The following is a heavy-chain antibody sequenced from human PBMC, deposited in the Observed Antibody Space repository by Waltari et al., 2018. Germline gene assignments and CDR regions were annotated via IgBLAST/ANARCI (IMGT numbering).Heavy chain of an antibody. CDR3: ARGGSFDF. CDR1: SDYY. CDR2: INPNSEST. Sequence: SDYYRHWVRQAPGQVLEWMGWINPNSESTKYAQKFQGRVTLTRDTSINTVYMELSSLRSDDTALYYCARGGSFDFWGQGTLVTVSS. V-gene: IGHV1-2*02. J-gene: IGHJ4*02.